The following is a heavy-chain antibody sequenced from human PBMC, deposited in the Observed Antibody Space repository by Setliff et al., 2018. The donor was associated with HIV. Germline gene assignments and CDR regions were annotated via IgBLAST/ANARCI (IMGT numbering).Heavy chain of an antibody. D-gene: IGHD3-9*01. CDR3: ARDLKPYYYYMDV. CDR1: GFTFSDYY. J-gene: IGHJ6*03. V-gene: IGHV3-11*05. Sequence: GGSLRLSCAASGFTFSDYYMSWIRQAPGKGLEWFSYISSSSSYTNYADSVKGRFTISRDNAKNSLYLQMNSLRAEDTAVYYCARDLKPYYYYMDVWGEGTTVTVSS. CDR2: ISSSSSYT.